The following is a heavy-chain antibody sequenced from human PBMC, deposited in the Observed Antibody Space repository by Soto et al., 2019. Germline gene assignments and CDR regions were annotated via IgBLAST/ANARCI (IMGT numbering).Heavy chain of an antibody. CDR1: GGSFSGYY. J-gene: IGHJ4*02. CDR3: ATTPVGSNRNLRSRIRYCSSTSCYALLY. Sequence: SETLPLTCAVYGGSFSGYYWSWIRQPPGKGLEWIGEINHSGSTNYNPSLKSRVTISVDTSKNQFSLKLSSVTAADTAVYYCATTPVGSNRNLRSRIRYCSSTSCYALLYWGQGTLVTVSS. V-gene: IGHV4-34*01. CDR2: INHSGST. D-gene: IGHD2-2*01.